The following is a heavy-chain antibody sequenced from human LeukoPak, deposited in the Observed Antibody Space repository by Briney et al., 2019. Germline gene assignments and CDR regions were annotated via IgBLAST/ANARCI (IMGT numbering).Heavy chain of an antibody. CDR2: IYYSGST. Sequence: SETLSLTCTVSGDSLSNYYWSWIRQPPGKGLEWIGYIYYSGSTNYNPSLKSRVTISVDTSKNQFSLKLSSVTAADTAVYYCARTSGWSSLIDYWGQGTLGTVSS. CDR3: ARTSGWSSLIDY. D-gene: IGHD6-19*01. V-gene: IGHV4-59*01. CDR1: GDSLSNYY. J-gene: IGHJ4*02.